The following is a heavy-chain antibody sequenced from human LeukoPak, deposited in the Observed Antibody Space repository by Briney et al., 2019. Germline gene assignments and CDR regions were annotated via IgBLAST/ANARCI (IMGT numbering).Heavy chain of an antibody. Sequence: SETLSFTCAAYGESFSGYYWSWIRQPPGKGLEWIGEINHSGSTNYNPSLKSRVTISVDTSKNQFSLKLSSVTAADTAVYYCARRWVRYYYYYMDVWGKGTTVTISS. CDR1: GESFSGYY. D-gene: IGHD5-24*01. J-gene: IGHJ6*03. CDR3: ARRWVRYYYYYMDV. CDR2: INHSGST. V-gene: IGHV4-34*01.